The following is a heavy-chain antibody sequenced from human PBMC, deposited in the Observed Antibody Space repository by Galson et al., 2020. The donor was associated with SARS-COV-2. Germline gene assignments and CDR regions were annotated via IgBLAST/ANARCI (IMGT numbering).Heavy chain of an antibody. V-gene: IGHV1-8*01. Sequence: ASVKVSCKASGYTFTSYDINWVRQATGQGLEWMGWMNPNSGNTGYAQKFQGRVTMTRNTSISTAYMELSSLRSEDTAVYYCARGDRIFGVFDYWGQGTLVTVSS. J-gene: IGHJ4*02. CDR1: GYTFTSYD. CDR3: ARGDRIFGVFDY. CDR2: MNPNSGNT. D-gene: IGHD3-3*02.